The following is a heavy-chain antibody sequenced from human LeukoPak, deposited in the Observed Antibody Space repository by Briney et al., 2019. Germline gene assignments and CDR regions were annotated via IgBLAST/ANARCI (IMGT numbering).Heavy chain of an antibody. CDR3: ARSSSVGATTSFDY. D-gene: IGHD1-26*01. CDR2: IYTSGST. CDR1: GDSISSGQNY. V-gene: IGHV4-61*02. J-gene: IGHJ4*02. Sequence: PSQTLSLTCTVSGDSISSGQNYGSSIRRPAGKGLEGIERIYTSGSTNYTPSLKSRVTISVDTSKNQFSLKLSSVTAADTAVYYCARSSSVGATTSFDYWGQGTLGTVSS.